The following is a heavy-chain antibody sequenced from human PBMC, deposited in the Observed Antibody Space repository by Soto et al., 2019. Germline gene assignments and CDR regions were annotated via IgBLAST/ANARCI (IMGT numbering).Heavy chain of an antibody. V-gene: IGHV4-39*01. Sequence: SETLSLTCTVSGGSISSGGYYWSWIRQHSGKGLEWIGYIYYSGSTYYNPSLKSRVTVSVDTSKNQFSLKLSSVTAADTAVYYCARHPSDFWFDPWGQGTLVTVSS. CDR1: GGSISSGGYY. CDR3: ARHPSDFWFDP. D-gene: IGHD2-21*02. J-gene: IGHJ5*02. CDR2: IYYSGST.